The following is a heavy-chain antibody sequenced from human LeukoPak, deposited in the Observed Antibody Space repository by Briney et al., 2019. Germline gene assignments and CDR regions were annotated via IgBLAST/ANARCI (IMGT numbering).Heavy chain of an antibody. V-gene: IGHV4-59*01. CDR1: GCSISIYY. D-gene: IGHD1-26*01. Sequence: SETLSLTCTVSGCSISIYYWRWIRQRPGKGLKWIGYIYNSGSTIYNPSLRSRVTISVDTSKNQFSLKLNSVTAADTAVYYCVRDRELTYWSQGTLVTVSS. CDR3: VRDRELTY. J-gene: IGHJ4*02. CDR2: IYNSGST.